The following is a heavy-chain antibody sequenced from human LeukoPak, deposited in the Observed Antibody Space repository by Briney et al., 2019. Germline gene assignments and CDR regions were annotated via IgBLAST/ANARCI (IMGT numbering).Heavy chain of an antibody. Sequence: GGSLRLSCAASGFTFSSYAMHWVRQAPGKGLEWVSAISGSGGSTYYADSVKGRFTISRDNSKNTLYLQMNSLRAEDTAVYYCAKGYYDNLTGSPYRYDAFDIWGQGTMVTVSS. CDR2: ISGSGGST. J-gene: IGHJ3*02. CDR1: GFTFSSYA. V-gene: IGHV3-23*01. D-gene: IGHD3-9*01. CDR3: AKGYYDNLTGSPYRYDAFDI.